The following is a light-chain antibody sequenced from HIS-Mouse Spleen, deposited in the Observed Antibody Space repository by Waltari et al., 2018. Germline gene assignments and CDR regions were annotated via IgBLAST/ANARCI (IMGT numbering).Light chain of an antibody. CDR2: GAS. V-gene: IGKV3-20*01. Sequence: EIVLTQSPGTLSLSPGEIATLSCRAIQSVSSSYLAWYQQKPGQAPRLLIYGASSRATGIPDRFSGSGSGTDFTLTISRLEPEDFAVYYCQQYGSSPWTFGQGTKLEIK. CDR1: QSVSSSY. J-gene: IGKJ1*01. CDR3: QQYGSSPWT.